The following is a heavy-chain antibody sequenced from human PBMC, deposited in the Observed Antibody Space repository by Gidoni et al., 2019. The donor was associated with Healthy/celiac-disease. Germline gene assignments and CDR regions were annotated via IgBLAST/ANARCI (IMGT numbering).Heavy chain of an antibody. CDR2: IYYSGST. V-gene: IGHV4-59*01. Sequence: QVQLQESRPGLVKPSETLSLTCTFPGGSFRSYYWSWIRQPPGKGLEWIGYIYYSGSTNYNPSLKSRVTISVETSKNQFSLKLSSVTAADTAVYYCARDSPDYGPGGYYYGMDVWGQGTTVTVSS. J-gene: IGHJ6*02. CDR1: GGSFRSYY. CDR3: ARDSPDYGPGGYYYGMDV. D-gene: IGHD4-17*01.